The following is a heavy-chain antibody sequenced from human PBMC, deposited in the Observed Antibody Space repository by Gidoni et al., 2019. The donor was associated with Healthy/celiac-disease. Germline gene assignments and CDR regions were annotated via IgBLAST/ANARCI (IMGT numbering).Heavy chain of an antibody. CDR3: ARLYDSSGYYHFDY. CDR1: RTGGYY. J-gene: IGHJ4*02. V-gene: IGHV4-31*02. D-gene: IGHD3-22*01. Sequence: RTGGYYWSWIRQHPGKGLEWIGYIYYSGSTYYNPSLKSRITISVDTSKNQLSLKLSSVTAADTAVYYCARLYDSSGYYHFDYWGQGTLVTVSS. CDR2: IYYSGST.